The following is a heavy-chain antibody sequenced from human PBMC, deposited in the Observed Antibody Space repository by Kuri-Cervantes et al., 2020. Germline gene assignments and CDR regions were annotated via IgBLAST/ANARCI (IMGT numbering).Heavy chain of an antibody. CDR3: AREDIAVAGGEGY. CDR2: IYYSGST. CDR1: GGSISSGDYY. Sequence: LRLSCTVSGGSISSGDYYWSWIRQPPGKGLEWIGYIYYSGSTYYNPSLKSRVTISVDTSKNQFSLKLSSVTAADTAVYYCAREDIAVAGGEGYWGQGTLVTVSS. V-gene: IGHV4-30-4*01. D-gene: IGHD6-19*01. J-gene: IGHJ4*02.